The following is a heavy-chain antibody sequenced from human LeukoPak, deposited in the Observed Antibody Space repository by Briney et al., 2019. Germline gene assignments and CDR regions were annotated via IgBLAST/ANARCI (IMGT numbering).Heavy chain of an antibody. CDR2: IYWNDDK. CDR1: GFSLSTSGVG. V-gene: IGHV2-5*01. Sequence: VSGPTLVNPTQTLTLTCTFSGFSLSTSGVGVGWIRQPPGKALEWLALIYWNDDKRYSPSLKSRLTITKDTSKNQVVLTITNMDPMDTATYYCAHSRWLQWYDAFDIWGQGTMVTVSS. J-gene: IGHJ3*02. CDR3: AHSRWLQWYDAFDI. D-gene: IGHD5-24*01.